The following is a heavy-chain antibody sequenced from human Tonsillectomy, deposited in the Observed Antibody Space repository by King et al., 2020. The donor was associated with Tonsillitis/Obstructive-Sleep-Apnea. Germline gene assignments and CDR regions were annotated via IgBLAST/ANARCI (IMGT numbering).Heavy chain of an antibody. Sequence: LQLQESGPGLVKPSETLSLSCTVSGGAIRSSYYWGWIRQPPGKGLEWIGNIYYNGSTSYNPSLKSRVTISVDTSKNQFSLKVSSVTASDTAVYYCARLLYSSSWSHGYYYMDVWGKGTTVTVSS. CDR1: GGAIRSSYY. J-gene: IGHJ6*03. CDR2: IYYNGST. V-gene: IGHV4-39*01. D-gene: IGHD6-13*01. CDR3: ARLLYSSSWSHGYYYMDV.